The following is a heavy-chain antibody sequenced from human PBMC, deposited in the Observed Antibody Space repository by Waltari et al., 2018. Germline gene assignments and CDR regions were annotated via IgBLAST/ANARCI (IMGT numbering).Heavy chain of an antibody. Sequence: EVQLLESGGGLVQPGGSLRLSCAASGPIFSNYARSWGRQAPGKGLEWVSAISGSGDNTYYADSVKGRFTISRDNSKNTLYLQMNSLRAEDKAVYYCSKDADDSDYGLFDYWGQGTLVTVSS. CDR1: GPIFSNYA. CDR3: SKDADDSDYGLFDY. CDR2: ISGSGDNT. V-gene: IGHV3-23*01. J-gene: IGHJ4*02. D-gene: IGHD4-17*01.